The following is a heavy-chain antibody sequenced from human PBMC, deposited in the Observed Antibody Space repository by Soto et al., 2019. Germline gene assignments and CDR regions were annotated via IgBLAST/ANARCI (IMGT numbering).Heavy chain of an antibody. CDR1: GFTFSSYG. CDR3: ARDVCSSTSCYFAFDI. CDR2: IWYDGSNK. Sequence: PGGSLRLSCAASGFTFSSYGMHWVRQAPGKGLEWVAVIWYDGSNKYYADSVKGRFTISRDNSKNTLYLQMNSLRAEDTAVYYCARDVCSSTSCYFAFDIWGQGTMVTVSS. J-gene: IGHJ3*02. D-gene: IGHD2-2*01. V-gene: IGHV3-33*01.